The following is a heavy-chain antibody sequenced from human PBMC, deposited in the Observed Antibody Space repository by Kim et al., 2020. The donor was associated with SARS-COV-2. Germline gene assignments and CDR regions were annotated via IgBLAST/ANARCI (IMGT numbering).Heavy chain of an antibody. CDR1: GFTFSSYG. Sequence: GGSLRLSCAASGFTFSSYGMHWVRQAPGKGLEWVSVISCDGSNTYYADSVKGRFTISRDNSKNTLYLQMNSLRAEDTAVYYCAKAVGITEFTIFGVVNYYGMDVWGQGPTLPVPS. J-gene: IGHJ6*02. V-gene: IGHV3-30*18. CDR3: AKAVGITEFTIFGVVNYYGMDV. D-gene: IGHD3-3*01. CDR2: ISCDGSNT.